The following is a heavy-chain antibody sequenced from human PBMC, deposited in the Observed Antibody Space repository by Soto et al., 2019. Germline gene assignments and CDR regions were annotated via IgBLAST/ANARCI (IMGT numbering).Heavy chain of an antibody. J-gene: IGHJ4*02. CDR3: ARDWIAAPGVPDY. CDR1: GFTFSSYW. V-gene: IGHV3-74*01. CDR2: IDGDGSRI. Sequence: GGSLRLSCAGSGFTFSSYWMHWVRQAPGEGLVWVSRIDGDGSRISYADSAQGRFTISRDNAKNRLYLQMNSLRAGDTGIYYCARDWIAAPGVPDYWGQGTQVTVSS. D-gene: IGHD6-13*01.